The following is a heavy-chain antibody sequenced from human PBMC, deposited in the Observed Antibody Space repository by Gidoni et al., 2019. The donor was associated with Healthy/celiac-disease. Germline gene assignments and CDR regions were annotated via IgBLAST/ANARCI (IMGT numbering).Heavy chain of an antibody. CDR1: GGSISSSSYY. CDR3: ASRVVAATPDY. CDR2: IYYSGST. D-gene: IGHD2-15*01. Sequence: QLQLQESGPGLVKPSETLSLTCTVSGGSISSSSYYWGWIRQPPGKGLEWIGSIYYSGSTYSNPSLKSRVTISVDTSKNQFSLKLSSVTAADTAVYYCASRVVAATPDYWGQGTLVTVSS. J-gene: IGHJ4*02. V-gene: IGHV4-39*01.